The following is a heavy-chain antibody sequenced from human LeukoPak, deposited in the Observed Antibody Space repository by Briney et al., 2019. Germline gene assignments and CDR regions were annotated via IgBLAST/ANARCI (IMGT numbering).Heavy chain of an antibody. CDR3: AKWAVPAAIIISDY. V-gene: IGHV3-30*02. J-gene: IGHJ4*02. CDR2: IRYDGSNK. CDR1: GFTFSSYS. Sequence: GGSLRLSCAASGFTFSSYSMNWVRQAPGKGLEWVAFIRYDGSNKYYADSVKGRFTISRDNSKNTLYLQMNSLRAEDTAVYYCAKWAVPAAIIISDYWGQGTLVTVSS. D-gene: IGHD2-2*02.